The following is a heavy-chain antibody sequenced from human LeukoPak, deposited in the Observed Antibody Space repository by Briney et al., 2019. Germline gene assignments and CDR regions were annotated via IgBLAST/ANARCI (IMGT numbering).Heavy chain of an antibody. CDR2: ISSSGSTI. CDR1: GFTFSDYY. J-gene: IGHJ6*03. CDR3: ARVVPAAPYYYYYMDV. V-gene: IGHV3-11*04. D-gene: IGHD2-2*01. Sequence: GGSLRLSCAASGFTFSDYYMSWIRQAPGKGLEWVSYISSSGSTIYYADSVKGRFTISRDNAKNSLYLQMNSLRAEDTAVYYCARVVPAAPYYYYYMDVWGKGTTVTISS.